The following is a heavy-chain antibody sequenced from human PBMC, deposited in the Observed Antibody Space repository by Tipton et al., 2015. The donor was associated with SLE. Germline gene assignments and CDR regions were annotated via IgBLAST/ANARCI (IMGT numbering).Heavy chain of an antibody. V-gene: IGHV3-30*04. CDR3: ARVKIWYYDVVTRYPVSSYDL. CDR1: GFTFSTYA. D-gene: IGHD3-9*01. J-gene: IGHJ3*01. Sequence: SLRLSCAASGFTFSTYAMHWVRQAPGKGLEWVAVISYDGSNKYFADSVKGRFTISRDNVQKSLFVQMDSLRAEDTAVYYCARVKIWYYDVVTRYPVSSYDLWGQGTTVTVSS. CDR2: ISYDGSNK.